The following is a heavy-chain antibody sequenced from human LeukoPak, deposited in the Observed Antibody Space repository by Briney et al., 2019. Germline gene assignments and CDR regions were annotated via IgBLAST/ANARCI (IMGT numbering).Heavy chain of an antibody. Sequence: GGSLRLSCAASRFTFSSYAMSWVRQAPGKGLEWVSAISGSGGSTYYADSVKGRFTISRDNSKNTLYLQMNSLRAEDTAVYYCAKASYYYDSSGYYPGFVDYWGQGTLVTVSS. CDR1: RFTFSSYA. V-gene: IGHV3-23*01. D-gene: IGHD3-22*01. CDR2: ISGSGGST. J-gene: IGHJ4*02. CDR3: AKASYYYDSSGYYPGFVDY.